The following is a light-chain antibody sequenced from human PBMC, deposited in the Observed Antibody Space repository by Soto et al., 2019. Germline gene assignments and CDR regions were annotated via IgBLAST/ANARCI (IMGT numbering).Light chain of an antibody. V-gene: IGLV4-69*01. CDR2: INSDGSH. J-gene: IGLJ3*02. Sequence: QSVLTQSPSASASLGASVKLTCTLSSGHSTYAIAWHQQQSEKGPRFLMKINSDGSHSKGDGIPDRFSGSSSGAERHLTISSLQSEDEADYYCQSWGTGIQVFGGGTKLTVL. CDR1: SGHSTYA. CDR3: QSWGTGIQV.